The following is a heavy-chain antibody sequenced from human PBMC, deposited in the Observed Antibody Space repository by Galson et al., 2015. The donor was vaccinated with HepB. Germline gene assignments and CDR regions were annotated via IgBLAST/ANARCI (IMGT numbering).Heavy chain of an antibody. CDR1: GFTFTRHT. CDR3: ARDISKVWFGEFPGMDAFDI. CDR2: ISSSRSYI. Sequence: SLRLSCAASGFTFTRHTMNWVRQAPGKGLEWVSSISSSRSYIYYADSVKGRFTITRDNAKKSLYLQMNSLRAEDTAVYYCARDISKVWFGEFPGMDAFDIWGQGTMVTVSS. V-gene: IGHV3-21*01. J-gene: IGHJ3*02. D-gene: IGHD3-10*01.